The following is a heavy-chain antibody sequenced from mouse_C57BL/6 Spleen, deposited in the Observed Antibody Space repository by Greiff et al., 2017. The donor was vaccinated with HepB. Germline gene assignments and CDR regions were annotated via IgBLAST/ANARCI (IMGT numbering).Heavy chain of an antibody. V-gene: IGHV5-17*01. CDR3: ARRDYGYDVDYAMDY. J-gene: IGHJ4*01. CDR2: ISSGSSTI. CDR1: GFTFSDYG. D-gene: IGHD2-2*01. Sequence: EVKLMESGGGLVKPGGSLKLSCAASGFTFSDYGMHWVRQAPEKGLEWVAYISSGSSTIYYADTVKGRFTISRDNDKNTLFLQMTSLRSEDTAMYYCARRDYGYDVDYAMDYWGQGTSGTVSS.